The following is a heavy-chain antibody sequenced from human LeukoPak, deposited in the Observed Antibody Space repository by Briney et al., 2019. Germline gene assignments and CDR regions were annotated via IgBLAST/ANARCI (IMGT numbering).Heavy chain of an antibody. CDR1: GGSISSYY. V-gene: IGHV4-59*01. J-gene: IGHJ6*02. Sequence: SETLSLTCTVSGGSISSYYWSWIRQPPGKGLEWIGYIYYSGSTNYNPSLKSRVTISVDTSKNQFSLKLSSVTAADTAVYYCARDGWYDFWSGPDHYYGMDVWGQGTTVTVSS. CDR3: ARDGWYDFWSGPDHYYGMDV. D-gene: IGHD3-3*01. CDR2: IYYSGST.